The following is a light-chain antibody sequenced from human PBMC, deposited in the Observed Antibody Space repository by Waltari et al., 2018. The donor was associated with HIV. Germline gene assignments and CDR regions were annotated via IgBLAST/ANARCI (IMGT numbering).Light chain of an antibody. Sequence: EIVMTQSPATLSVFPGERATLSCRASQSVSSNLAWYQQKPGQAPRPLIYGASTRATGIPARFSDSGSGTEFTLTISGLQSEDFAVYYCQHYNHGPPLTFGGGTKVEI. CDR1: QSVSSN. CDR2: GAS. CDR3: QHYNHGPPLT. V-gene: IGKV3-15*01. J-gene: IGKJ4*01.